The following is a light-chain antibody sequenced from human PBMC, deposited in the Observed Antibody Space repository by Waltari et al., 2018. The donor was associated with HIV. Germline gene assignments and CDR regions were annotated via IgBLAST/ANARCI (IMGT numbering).Light chain of an antibody. CDR3: AAWDDSLSGVI. J-gene: IGLJ2*01. Sequence: QSVLTQPPSASGTPGQRVTISCSGSSSNIGINYVYWYQQLPGTAPKPRIHRNNQRPSGVPDRFSGSKSGTSASLAISGLRSDDEGDYYCAAWDDSLSGVIFGGGTKLTVL. CDR2: RNN. V-gene: IGLV1-47*01. CDR1: SSNIGINY.